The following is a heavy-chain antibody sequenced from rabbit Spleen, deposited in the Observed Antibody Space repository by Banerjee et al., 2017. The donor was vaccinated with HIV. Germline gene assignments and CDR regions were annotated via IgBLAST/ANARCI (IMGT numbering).Heavy chain of an antibody. Sequence: QEQLVESGGGLVKPEGSLKLSCTASGLSFSNKAVMCWVCQDPGKGLEWIACIKVITGKAVYACWAKGHYTFSKTSSNTVTLQMSSLTTANTATCFCARDVLGVIGWNFNLWGPGTLVTV. J-gene: IGHJ4*01. V-gene: IGHV1S45*01. CDR1: GLSFSNKAV. CDR3: ARDVLGVIGWNFNL. CDR2: IKVITGKA. D-gene: IGHD1-1*01.